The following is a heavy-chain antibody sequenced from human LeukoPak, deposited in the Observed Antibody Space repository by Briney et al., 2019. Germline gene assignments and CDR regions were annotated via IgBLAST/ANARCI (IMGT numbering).Heavy chain of an antibody. CDR1: GYTFTSYD. Sequence: ASVKVSCKASGYTFTSYDINWVRQATGQGLXXXXXXXXXXGXTGYAQKXXXXXXXTRXXXISTAYXELSSLRSEDTAVYYCARSXSIVVIPAAIGDWFDPWGQGTLVTVSS. D-gene: IGHD2-2*02. V-gene: IGHV1-8*01. CDR3: ARSXSIVVIPAAIGDWFDP. J-gene: IGHJ5*02. CDR2: XXXXXGXT.